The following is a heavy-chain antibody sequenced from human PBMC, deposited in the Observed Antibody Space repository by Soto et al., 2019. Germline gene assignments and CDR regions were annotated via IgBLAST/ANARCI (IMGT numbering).Heavy chain of an antibody. D-gene: IGHD3-10*01. CDR3: ATNYGSGSTHFDH. Sequence: QVLLVQSGAEVKKPGSSVKVSCTASGGTFSSYTISWVRQAPGQGPEWMGRFIPMFAMSDYARRFQGRVTITADTSTSTVYMQLHSMRSEDPAVYYCATNYGSGSTHFDHWGQGTLVTVSS. CDR2: FIPMFAMS. V-gene: IGHV1-69*02. J-gene: IGHJ4*02. CDR1: GGTFSSYT.